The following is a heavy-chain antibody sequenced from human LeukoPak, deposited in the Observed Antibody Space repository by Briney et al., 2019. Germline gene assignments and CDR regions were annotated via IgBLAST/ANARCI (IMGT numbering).Heavy chain of an antibody. Sequence: GGSLRPSFATLGFPFRSYAMIWVRQAPGRGMQGVSGISGSGTYYADFAKGRFTISRDNSKNTLYLQMNSLRAEGTATYYCARDPNGDYIGAFDMWGQGTMVTVS. CDR1: GFPFRSYA. CDR3: ARDPNGDYIGAFDM. CDR2: ISGSGT. J-gene: IGHJ3*02. V-gene: IGHV3-23*01. D-gene: IGHD4-17*01.